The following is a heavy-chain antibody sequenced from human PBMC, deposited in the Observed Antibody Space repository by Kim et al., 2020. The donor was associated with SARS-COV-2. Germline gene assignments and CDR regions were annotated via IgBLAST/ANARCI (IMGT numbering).Heavy chain of an antibody. D-gene: IGHD3-22*01. CDR1: SDSISDYY. CDR2: VHHNGNT. Sequence: SETLSLTCTVSSDSISDYYWSWIRQPPGKGLEWIGYVHHNGNTNYSPSLKSRVTIAVHTSKTQFFLMLTSVTAADTAVYYCARKRADSSGFIDYWGQGVLVTVSS. CDR3: ARKRADSSGFIDY. J-gene: IGHJ4*02. V-gene: IGHV4-59*01.